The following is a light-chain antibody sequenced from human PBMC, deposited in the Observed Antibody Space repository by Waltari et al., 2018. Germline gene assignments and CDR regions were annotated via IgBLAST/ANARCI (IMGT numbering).Light chain of an antibody. Sequence: QSLLTQPPSASGTPGQTVTTSSSGRASNIARHSVTWFQKFPGAAPKLLIFRNNQRRSGVPDRFSGSKSGTSASLAISGLQSEDESDYFCAAWDDSRNGWVFGEGTRVAVL. J-gene: IGLJ3*02. CDR1: ASNIARHS. CDR2: RNN. V-gene: IGLV1-44*01. CDR3: AAWDDSRNGWV.